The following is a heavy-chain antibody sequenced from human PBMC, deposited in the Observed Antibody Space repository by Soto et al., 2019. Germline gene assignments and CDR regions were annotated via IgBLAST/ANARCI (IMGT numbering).Heavy chain of an antibody. Sequence: QVQLQESGPGLVKPSETLSLTCTVSGGSFKRGSYSWSWIRQPPGKGLEWIGYVYHTGRTSYNPSLKSRASISMDTSKNQFSLNLESVTAADTAVYFCARDFAYFDSWGQGTLVTVSS. CDR3: ARDFAYFDS. CDR1: GGSFKRGSYS. J-gene: IGHJ4*02. V-gene: IGHV4-61*01. D-gene: IGHD3-3*01. CDR2: VYHTGRT.